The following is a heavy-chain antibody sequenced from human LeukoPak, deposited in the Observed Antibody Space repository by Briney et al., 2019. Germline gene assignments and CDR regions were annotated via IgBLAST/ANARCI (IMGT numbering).Heavy chain of an antibody. J-gene: IGHJ4*02. CDR1: GYTFTSYA. V-gene: IGHV1-3*02. CDR3: ARVVRYSSGPLTDLLPYYFDY. Sequence: ASVKVSCKASGYTFTSYAIHWVRQAPGQRLEWMGWNNAGNGNTKYSQEFQGRVTITRDTSASAVYMELSSLRSDDMAVYYCARVVRYSSGPLTDLLPYYFDYWGQGTLVTVSS. CDR2: NNAGNGNT. D-gene: IGHD6-19*01.